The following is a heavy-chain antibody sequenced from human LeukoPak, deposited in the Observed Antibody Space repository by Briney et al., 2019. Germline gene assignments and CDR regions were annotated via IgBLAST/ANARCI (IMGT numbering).Heavy chain of an antibody. V-gene: IGHV4-30-2*01. CDR3: ARGVSDILTGYYQHWFDP. J-gene: IGHJ5*02. Sequence: PSETLSLTCTVSGGSISSGGYYWSWIRQPPGKGLEWIGYIYHSGSTNYNPSLKSRVTISVDTSKNQFSLKLSSVTAADTAVYYCARGVSDILTGYYQHWFDPWGQGTLVTVSS. CDR1: GGSISSGGYY. CDR2: IYHSGST. D-gene: IGHD3-9*01.